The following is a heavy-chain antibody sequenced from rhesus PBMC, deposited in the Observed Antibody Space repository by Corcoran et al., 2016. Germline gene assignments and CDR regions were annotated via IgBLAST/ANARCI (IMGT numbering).Heavy chain of an antibody. Sequence: EVQLVQSGAAVKRLGESLQIPCKTAGYSFTSYWISWVRQMPGEGLEWMAAIDPSDSDTRYSPSFLGQVTLSADKSISTAYLQWSSLKASDSSTYYCAKGGYYEDDYGYYLPDFDYWGQGVLVTVSS. CDR2: IDPSDSDT. CDR1: GYSFTSYW. D-gene: IGHD3-9*01. J-gene: IGHJ4*01. V-gene: IGHV5-2*01. CDR3: AKGGYYEDDYGYYLPDFDY.